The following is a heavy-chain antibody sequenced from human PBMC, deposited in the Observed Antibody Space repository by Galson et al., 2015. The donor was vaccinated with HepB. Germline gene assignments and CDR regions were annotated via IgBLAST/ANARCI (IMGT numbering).Heavy chain of an antibody. J-gene: IGHJ4*02. D-gene: IGHD2-2*01. CDR2: ISYDGSNK. Sequence: SLRLSCAASGFTFSSYGMHWVRQAPGKGLEWVAVISYDGSNKYYADSVKGRFTISRDNSKNTLYLQMNSLRAEDTAVYYCAKDSAVVVPAAPDFDYWGQGTLVTVSS. CDR3: AKDSAVVVPAAPDFDY. V-gene: IGHV3-30*18. CDR1: GFTFSSYG.